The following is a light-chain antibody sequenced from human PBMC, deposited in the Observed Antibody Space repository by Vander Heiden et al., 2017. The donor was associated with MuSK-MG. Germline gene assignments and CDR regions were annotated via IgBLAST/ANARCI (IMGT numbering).Light chain of an antibody. J-gene: IGLJ2*01. Sequence: SYVLTQPPSVSVAPGQTAGITCGGDNIGSKGVHWYQQKPGQAPVLVVYDDSDRPSGIPERFSGANSGNTATLTISRVDAGDEADYYCQVWETSSDHLVVFGGGTKLTVL. CDR3: QVWETSSDHLVV. V-gene: IGLV3-21*02. CDR1: NIGSKG. CDR2: DDS.